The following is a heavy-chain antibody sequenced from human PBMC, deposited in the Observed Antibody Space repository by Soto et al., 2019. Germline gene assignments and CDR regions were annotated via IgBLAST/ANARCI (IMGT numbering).Heavy chain of an antibody. CDR3: ARAGGTTVTGLWHFDS. V-gene: IGHV3-33*01. J-gene: IGHJ4*02. Sequence: QVQLEESGGGVVQPGRSLRLSCEASGFTFNTYSMHWVRQPPGKGLEWLAAIWYDGTQKYYADSVKGRFIISRDNSKKTLYLEMNSLRAADTAVHYCARAGGTTVTGLWHFDSWGQGTLVTVSS. D-gene: IGHD4-17*01. CDR2: IWYDGTQK. CDR1: GFTFNTYS.